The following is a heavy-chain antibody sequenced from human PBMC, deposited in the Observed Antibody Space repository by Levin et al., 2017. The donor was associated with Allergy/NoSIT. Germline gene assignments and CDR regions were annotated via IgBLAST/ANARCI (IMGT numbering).Heavy chain of an antibody. Sequence: SETLSLTCSVSRGSISIGSYYWGWIRQPPGKGLEWIGSIYYSGTTNYNPSLKSRVTISVDTSKNQFSLNLYSVTAADTAVYYCARHRYSVSDIGKNFDYWGQGTLVTVSS. CDR1: RGSISIGSYY. J-gene: IGHJ4*02. CDR2: IYYSGTT. D-gene: IGHD5/OR15-5a*01. CDR3: ARHRYSVSDIGKNFDY. V-gene: IGHV4-39*01.